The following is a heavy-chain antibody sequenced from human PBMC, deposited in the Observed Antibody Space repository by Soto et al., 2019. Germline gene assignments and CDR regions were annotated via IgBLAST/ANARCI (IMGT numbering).Heavy chain of an antibody. CDR3: ARDRIIGTSYSDY. Sequence: SETLSLTCTVSSGSINSFYWAWMRQPAGKGLEWIGRNHSSGTTNYNPSLSSRVTMSVDPSKNQFSLRLTSVTAADTAVYYCARDRIIGTSYSDYWGQGILVTVSS. J-gene: IGHJ4*02. CDR1: SGSINSFY. D-gene: IGHD1-7*01. V-gene: IGHV4-4*07. CDR2: NHSSGTT.